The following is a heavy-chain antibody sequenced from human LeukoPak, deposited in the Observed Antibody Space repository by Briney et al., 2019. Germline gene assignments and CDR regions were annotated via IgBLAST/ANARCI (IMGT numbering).Heavy chain of an antibody. V-gene: IGHV3-53*01. J-gene: IGHJ4*02. Sequence: GGSLRLSCAASGFTFSSYWMSWVRQAPGKGLEWVSLIYAGGSTYYADAVKGRFTISRDNSKNTLYLQMNSLRAEDTAVYYCAKNSGGTCYSHLDYWGQGTLVTVSS. CDR2: IYAGGST. CDR3: AKNSGGTCYSHLDY. CDR1: GFTFSSYW. D-gene: IGHD2-15*01.